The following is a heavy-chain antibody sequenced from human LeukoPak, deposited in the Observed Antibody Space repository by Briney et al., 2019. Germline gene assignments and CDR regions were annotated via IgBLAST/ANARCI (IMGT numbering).Heavy chain of an antibody. CDR2: IIPIFGTA. J-gene: IGHJ4*02. V-gene: IGHV1-69*13. D-gene: IGHD3-22*01. Sequence: SVKVSCKASGGTFSSYAISWVRQAPGQGLEWMGGIIPIFGTANYAQKFQGRVTITADESTSTAYMELSSLRSEDTAVYYCAGGGDMDYYDSSDYLVYWGQGTLVTVSS. CDR3: AGGGDMDYYDSSDYLVY. CDR1: GGTFSSYA.